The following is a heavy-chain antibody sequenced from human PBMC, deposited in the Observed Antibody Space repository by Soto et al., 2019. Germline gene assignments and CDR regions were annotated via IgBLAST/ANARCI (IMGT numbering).Heavy chain of an antibody. CDR1: GYTFTNYG. CDR2: VSAYNGEK. V-gene: IGHV1-18*01. J-gene: IGHJ4*02. D-gene: IGHD6-6*01. Sequence: QVQLVQSGPEVRKPGASVKVSCKASGYTFTNYGINWVRQAPGQGLEWMGWVSAYNGEKSYAQKVQDRITMTTDTPTSTADMELRSLRSDDTAVYYCAIGSSTPASGDYWGQGTLVTVSS. CDR3: AIGSSTPASGDY.